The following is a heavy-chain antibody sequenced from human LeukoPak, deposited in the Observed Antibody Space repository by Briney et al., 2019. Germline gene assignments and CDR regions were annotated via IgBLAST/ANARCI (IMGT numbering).Heavy chain of an antibody. CDR2: INQDGTEK. CDR3: AELGITMIGGV. V-gene: IGHV3-7*01. J-gene: IGHJ6*04. CDR1: EFTFTTYW. Sequence: PGESLRLSCAASEFTFTTYWMSWVRQLPGKGLEWVANINQDGTEKYYVDSVKGRFTISRDNAKNSLYLQMNSLRAEDTAVYYCAELGITMIGGVWGKGTTVTISS. D-gene: IGHD3-10*02.